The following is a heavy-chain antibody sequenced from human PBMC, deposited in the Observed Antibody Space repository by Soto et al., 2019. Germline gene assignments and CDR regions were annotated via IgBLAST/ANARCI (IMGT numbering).Heavy chain of an antibody. CDR3: ARQTVRVSGYCSGGSCYPQSDWFDP. J-gene: IGHJ5*02. Sequence: SQTLSLTCAISGDSVSSNSAAWNWIRQSPSRGLEWLGRTYYRSKWYNDYAVSVKSRITINPDTSKNQFSLQLNSVTPEDTAVYYCARQTVRVSGYCSGGSCYPQSDWFDPWGQGTLVTSPQ. V-gene: IGHV6-1*01. D-gene: IGHD2-15*01. CDR2: TYYRSKWYN. CDR1: GDSVSSNSAA.